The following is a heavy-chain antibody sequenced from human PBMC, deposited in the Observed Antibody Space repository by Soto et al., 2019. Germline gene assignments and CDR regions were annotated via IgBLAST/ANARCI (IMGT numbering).Heavy chain of an antibody. D-gene: IGHD6-13*01. CDR3: VKDALTGDSYNPHFGY. CDR1: GFIFSSYA. V-gene: IGHV3-64D*06. CDR2: ISSNGGIT. Sequence: PGGSLRLSCSASGFIFSSYAMHGVRQTPGTGLEYVSAISSNGGITYYADSVKGRFTISRDNSKNTLYLQMSSLRAGDAALYYCVKDALTGDSYNPHFGYWGQGTLVTVSS. J-gene: IGHJ4*02.